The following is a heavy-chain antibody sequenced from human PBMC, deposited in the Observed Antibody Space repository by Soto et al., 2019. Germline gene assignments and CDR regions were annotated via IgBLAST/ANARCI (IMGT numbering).Heavy chain of an antibody. CDR3: AGGGSGYYNL. CDR2: IKPDGTYT. CDR1: GFTFSSSW. D-gene: IGHD3-22*01. J-gene: IGHJ5*02. V-gene: IGHV3-74*01. Sequence: EVQLVESGGGLVQPGGSLRLFCAASGFTFSSSWMHWVRQSPGGGLVWVSRIKPDGTYTTYADSVKGRFTISRDNAKNTLSLQMNSLTAEDTAVYYCAGGGSGYYNLWGQGTLVTVSS.